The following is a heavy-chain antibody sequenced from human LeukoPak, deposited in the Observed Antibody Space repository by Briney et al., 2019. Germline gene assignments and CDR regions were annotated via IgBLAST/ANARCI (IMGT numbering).Heavy chain of an antibody. V-gene: IGHV6-1*01. D-gene: IGHD6-19*01. J-gene: IGHJ4*02. CDR3: ARERDFGYSSGWADY. Sequence: SQTLSLTCSISGDSVSSSTAAWIWVRQSPSRGLEWLGRTYYRSKWYTDYAVSVKSRITINPDTSKNQFSLHLKSVTPEDTAVYYCARERDFGYSSGWADYWGQGSLVTVSS. CDR2: TYYRSKWYT. CDR1: GDSVSSSTAA.